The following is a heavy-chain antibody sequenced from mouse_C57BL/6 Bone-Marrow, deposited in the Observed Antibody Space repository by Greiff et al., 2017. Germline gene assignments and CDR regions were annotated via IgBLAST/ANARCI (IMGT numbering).Heavy chain of an antibody. D-gene: IGHD1-1*01. V-gene: IGHV1-55*01. CDR2: IYPGSGST. J-gene: IGHJ2*01. CDR1: GYTFTSYW. Sequence: VQLQQPGAELVKPGASVKMSCKASGYTFTSYWITWVKQRPGQGLEWIGDIYPGSGSTNYNEKFKSKATLTVDTSSSTAYMQLSSLTSEDSAVYYCARDYYGSSLFDYWGQGTTRTVSS. CDR3: ARDYYGSSLFDY.